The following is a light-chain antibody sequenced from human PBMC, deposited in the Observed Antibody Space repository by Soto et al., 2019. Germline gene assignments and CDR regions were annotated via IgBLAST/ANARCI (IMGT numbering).Light chain of an antibody. CDR2: AVS. CDR3: SSYTSTSTYV. Sequence: QSVLTQPASVSGSPGQSITISCTGTSSDVGGYDYVAWYQQHPGKAPKLMIYAVSNRPSGVSSRFSASKSGNTASLTISGLQTNDEADYYCSSYTSTSTYVFGTGTKVTVL. J-gene: IGLJ1*01. V-gene: IGLV2-14*01. CDR1: SSDVGGYDY.